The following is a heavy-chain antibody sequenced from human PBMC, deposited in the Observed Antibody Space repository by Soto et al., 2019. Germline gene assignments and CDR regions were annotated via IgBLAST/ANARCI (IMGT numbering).Heavy chain of an antibody. Sequence: PSETLSLTCTVSGGSISSGDYYWSWIRQPPGKGLEWIGYIYYSGSTYYNPSLKSRVTISVDTSKNKFSTKLSSVTAADTAVYYCARDWRGGSFDYWGQGTLVTVSS. CDR3: ARDWRGGSFDY. CDR1: GGSISSGDYY. V-gene: IGHV4-30-4*01. D-gene: IGHD3-3*01. J-gene: IGHJ4*02. CDR2: IYYSGST.